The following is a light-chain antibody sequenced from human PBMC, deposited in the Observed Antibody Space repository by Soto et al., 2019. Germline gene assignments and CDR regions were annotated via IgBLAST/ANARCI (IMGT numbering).Light chain of an antibody. J-gene: IGLJ2*01. CDR3: SSYTSSTTPVV. CDR2: DVN. V-gene: IGLV2-14*01. CDR1: SSDVGGYNY. Sequence: QSVLTQPASVSGSPGQSITISCTGTSSDVGGYNYVSWYQQHPGKAPKLMIYDVNNRPSGVSNRFSGSKSGNTASLTISGLQDEDEADYYCSSYTSSTTPVVFGGGTKLTVL.